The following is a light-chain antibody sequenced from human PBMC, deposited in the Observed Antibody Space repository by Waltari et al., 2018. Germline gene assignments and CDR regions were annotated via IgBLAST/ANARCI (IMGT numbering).Light chain of an antibody. V-gene: IGKV1-39*01. Sequence: DIQMIQSPSSLSASVGDRVTITCRASQSTSSYFNWYQQKPGKAPQLLIYYASSLQSGVPSSFSGSGSGTDFTLTISRLQPEDFATYYCQESSRLPYTFGQGTKVDIK. CDR1: QSTSSY. CDR3: QESSRLPYT. CDR2: YAS. J-gene: IGKJ2*01.